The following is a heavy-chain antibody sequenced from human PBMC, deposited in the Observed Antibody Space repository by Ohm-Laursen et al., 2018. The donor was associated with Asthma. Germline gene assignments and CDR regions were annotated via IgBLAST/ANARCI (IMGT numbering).Heavy chain of an antibody. CDR3: AGPTREPRH. Sequence: GSLRLSCTAPGFKFSDYYMSWIRQAPGKGLEYVSHISSDSIHTEYADSVKGRFTISRDNAKNSLYLQMNSLRADDTAVYYCAGPTREPRHWGQGTPVTVSS. D-gene: IGHD1-26*01. J-gene: IGHJ4*02. CDR1: GFKFSDYY. V-gene: IGHV3-11*06. CDR2: ISSDSIHT.